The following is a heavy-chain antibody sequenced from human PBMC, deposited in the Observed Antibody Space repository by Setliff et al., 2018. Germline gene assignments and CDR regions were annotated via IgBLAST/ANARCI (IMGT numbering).Heavy chain of an antibody. CDR3: AKDASASDGRNAFDI. J-gene: IGHJ3*02. Sequence: SETLSLTCTVPGGSISDNGYFWGWVRQPPGKGLEWIGNIYFGGNTYFNPSFKSRVTMSIDTSNSQFSLKLSSVSAADTAIYYCAKDASASDGRNAFDIWGQGTMVTVSS. V-gene: IGHV4-39*07. CDR2: IYFGGNT. CDR1: GGSISDNGYF. D-gene: IGHD1-26*01.